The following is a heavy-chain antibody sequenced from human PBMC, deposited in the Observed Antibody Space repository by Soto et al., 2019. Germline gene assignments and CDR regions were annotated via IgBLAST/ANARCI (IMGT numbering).Heavy chain of an antibody. Sequence: VASVKVSCKASGYTFTSYGISWVRQAPGQGLEWMGWISAYNGNTNYAQKLQGRVTMTTDTSTSTAYMELRSLRSDDTAVYYCARDVIVGATAYYFDYWGQGTLVTVSS. J-gene: IGHJ4*02. D-gene: IGHD1-26*01. CDR1: GYTFTSYG. CDR2: ISAYNGNT. CDR3: ARDVIVGATAYYFDY. V-gene: IGHV1-18*01.